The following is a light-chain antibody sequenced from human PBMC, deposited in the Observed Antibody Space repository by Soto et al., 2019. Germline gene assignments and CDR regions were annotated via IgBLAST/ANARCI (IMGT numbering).Light chain of an antibody. Sequence: QAVVTQEPSLTVSPGGTVTLTCASSTGAVTSGYYPNWFQQKPGQPPRALIYSINNKHSWTTARFSGSLLGGKAALTLSGVQPEDEADYYCLVYYGGAWVFGGGTKLTVL. CDR2: SIN. V-gene: IGLV7-43*01. J-gene: IGLJ3*02. CDR1: TGAVTSGYY. CDR3: LVYYGGAWV.